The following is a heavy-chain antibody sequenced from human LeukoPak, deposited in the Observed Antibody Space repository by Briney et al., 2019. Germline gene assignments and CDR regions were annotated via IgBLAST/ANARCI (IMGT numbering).Heavy chain of an antibody. CDR1: GDSVSSNSAA. V-gene: IGHV6-1*01. CDR3: ARDDSKYCSGGSCYSGYFDL. D-gene: IGHD2-15*01. Sequence: SQTLSLTCAISGDSVSSNSAAWNWIRQSPSRGLEWLGRTYYRSKWYNDYAVSVKSRITINPDTSKNQFSLQPNSVTPEDTAVYHCARDDSKYCSGGSCYSGYFDLWGRGTLVTVSS. CDR2: TYYRSKWYN. J-gene: IGHJ2*01.